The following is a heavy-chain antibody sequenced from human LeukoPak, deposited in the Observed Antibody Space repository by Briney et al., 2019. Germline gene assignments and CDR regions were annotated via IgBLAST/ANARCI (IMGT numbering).Heavy chain of an antibody. CDR2: ISGSGGST. CDR1: GFTLSSYG. V-gene: IGHV3-23*01. D-gene: IGHD2-15*01. Sequence: GGSLRLSCAASGFTLSSYGMSWVRQAPGKGLEWVSAISGSGGSTYYADSVKGRFTISRDNSKNTLYLQMNSLRAEDTAVYYCARQDIVVVVGSYMDVWGKGTTVTISS. CDR3: ARQDIVVVVGSYMDV. J-gene: IGHJ6*03.